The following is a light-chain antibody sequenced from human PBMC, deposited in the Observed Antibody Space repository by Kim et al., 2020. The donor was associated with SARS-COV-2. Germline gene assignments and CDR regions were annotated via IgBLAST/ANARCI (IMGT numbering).Light chain of an antibody. Sequence: SDSIRDRVTITCLASQTISNWLAWYQQKPGKAPKLLIYKASSLESGVPSRFSGSGSGTEFTLTISSLQPDDSATYYCQQYDRVWTFGQGTKVDIK. V-gene: IGKV1-5*03. CDR3: QQYDRVWT. J-gene: IGKJ1*01. CDR2: KAS. CDR1: QTISNW.